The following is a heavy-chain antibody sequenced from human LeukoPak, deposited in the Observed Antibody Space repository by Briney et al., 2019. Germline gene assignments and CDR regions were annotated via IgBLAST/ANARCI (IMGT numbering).Heavy chain of an antibody. CDR2: MGTVGDT. Sequence: GSLRLSCAASGFTFSSYDMHWDRQATGNGLECVSAMGTVGDTYYTGSVKGRFTISRENAKNSLYLQMNSLSAGDTAVYYCARDRYYYGSGSYRYYYYGMDVWGQGTTVTVSS. CDR1: GFTFSSYD. V-gene: IGHV3-13*04. D-gene: IGHD3-10*01. J-gene: IGHJ6*02. CDR3: ARDRYYYGSGSYRYYYYGMDV.